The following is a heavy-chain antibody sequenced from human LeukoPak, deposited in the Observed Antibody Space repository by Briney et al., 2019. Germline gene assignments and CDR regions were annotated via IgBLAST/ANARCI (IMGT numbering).Heavy chain of an antibody. CDR2: ISGGGDDT. CDR3: AKTPASDFWGPFDY. CDR1: GLTFSSHA. Sequence: PGGSLRLSCAASGLTFSSHAMNWVRQAPGGGLEWVSYISGGGDDTHYADSVRGRFTVSRDNSKNTLFLLMSSLKDEDTAFYYCAKTPASDFWGPFDYWGQGTPVSVSS. V-gene: IGHV3-23*01. D-gene: IGHD7-27*01. J-gene: IGHJ4*02.